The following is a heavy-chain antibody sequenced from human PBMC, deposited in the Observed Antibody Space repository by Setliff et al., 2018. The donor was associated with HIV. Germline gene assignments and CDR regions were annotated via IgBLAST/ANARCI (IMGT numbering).Heavy chain of an antibody. CDR2: IYHSGST. CDR3: ARGRSRWTSYNYYYMDV. J-gene: IGHJ6*03. V-gene: IGHV4-38-2*01. CDR1: GYSISSGYY. Sequence: PSETLSLTCAVSGYSISSGYYWGWIRQPPGKGLEWIGSIYHSGSTYYNPSLKSRVTISVDTSKNQFSLKLSSVTAADTAVYYCARGRSRWTSYNYYYMDVWGKGTTVTVSS. D-gene: IGHD6-13*01.